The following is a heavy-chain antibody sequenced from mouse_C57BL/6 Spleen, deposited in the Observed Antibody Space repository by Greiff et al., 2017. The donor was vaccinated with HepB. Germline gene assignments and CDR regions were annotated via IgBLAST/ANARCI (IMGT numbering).Heavy chain of an antibody. D-gene: IGHD4-1*01. Sequence: QVQLQQSGTELVKPGASVKLSCKASGYTFTSYWMHWVKQRPGQGLEWIGNINPSNGGTNYNEKFKSKATLTVDKSSSTAYMQLSSLTSEDSAVYYCAREPGWDGAMDYWGQGTSVTVSS. CDR2: INPSNGGT. CDR1: GYTFTSYW. J-gene: IGHJ4*01. CDR3: AREPGWDGAMDY. V-gene: IGHV1-53*01.